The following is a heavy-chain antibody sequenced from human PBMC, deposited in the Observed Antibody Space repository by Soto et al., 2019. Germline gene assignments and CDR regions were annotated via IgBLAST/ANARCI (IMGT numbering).Heavy chain of an antibody. V-gene: IGHV1-69*13. CDR3: ASRYCSSTSCHPTLYYYYGMDV. D-gene: IGHD2-2*01. Sequence: ASVKVSCKASGGTFSSYAISWVRQAPGQGLEWMGGIIPIFGTANYAQKFQGRVTITADESTSTAYMELSSLRSEDTAVYYCASRYCSSTSCHPTLYYYYGMDVWGQGTTVTVSS. J-gene: IGHJ6*02. CDR2: IIPIFGTA. CDR1: GGTFSSYA.